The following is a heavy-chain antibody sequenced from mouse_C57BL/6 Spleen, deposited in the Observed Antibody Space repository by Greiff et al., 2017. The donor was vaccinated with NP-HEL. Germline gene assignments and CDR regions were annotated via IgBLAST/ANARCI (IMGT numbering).Heavy chain of an antibody. D-gene: IGHD2-5*01. CDR1: GFTFSSYA. CDR2: ISSGGDYI. Sequence: EVKLMESGEGLVKPGGSLKLSCAASGFTFSSYAMSWVRQTPEKRLEWVAYISSGGDYIYYADTVKGRFTISRDNARNTLDLQMSSLKSEDTGMYYCTRDGDIVTTDYYAMDYWGQGTSVTVSS. J-gene: IGHJ4*01. V-gene: IGHV5-9-1*02. CDR3: TRDGDIVTTDYYAMDY.